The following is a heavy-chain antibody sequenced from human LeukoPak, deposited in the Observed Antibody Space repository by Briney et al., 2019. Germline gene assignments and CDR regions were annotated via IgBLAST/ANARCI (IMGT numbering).Heavy chain of an antibody. V-gene: IGHV4-59*01. D-gene: IGHD4-17*01. CDR2: IYYSGST. CDR1: GGSISSYY. Sequence: PSETLSLTCTVSGGSISSYYWSWIRQPPGKGLEWIGYIYYSGSTNYNPSLKSRVTISVDTSKNQFSLKLSSVTAADTAVYYCARALYGDFPFDAFDIWGQGTMVTVSS. J-gene: IGHJ3*02. CDR3: ARALYGDFPFDAFDI.